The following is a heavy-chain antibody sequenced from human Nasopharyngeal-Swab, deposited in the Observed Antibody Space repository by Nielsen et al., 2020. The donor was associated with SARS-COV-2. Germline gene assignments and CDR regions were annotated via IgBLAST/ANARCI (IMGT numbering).Heavy chain of an antibody. Sequence: GESLKISCAASGFTFSSYGMHWVRQAPGKGLEWVAVIWYDGSNKYYADSVKGRFTISRDNSKNTLYLQMNSLRAEDTAVYYCASNLEWLLSHYYYGMDVWGQGTTVTVSS. V-gene: IGHV3-33*01. D-gene: IGHD3-3*01. CDR1: GFTFSSYG. J-gene: IGHJ6*02. CDR2: IWYDGSNK. CDR3: ASNLEWLLSHYYYGMDV.